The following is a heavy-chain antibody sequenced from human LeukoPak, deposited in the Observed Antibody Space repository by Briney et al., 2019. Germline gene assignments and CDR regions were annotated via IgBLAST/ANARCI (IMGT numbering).Heavy chain of an antibody. V-gene: IGHV4-34*01. CDR2: INHSGGT. CDR3: ARGGRVPTARRFKAGNWFDP. CDR1: GGSFSGYY. D-gene: IGHD2-2*01. Sequence: PSETLSLTCAVYGGSFSGYYWSWIRQPPGMGLEWIGEINHSGGTNYNPSLKRRVTISVDMSKNQFSLNVSSVTAANTAVYFCARGGRVPTARRFKAGNWFDPWGRGTLVTVSS. J-gene: IGHJ5*02.